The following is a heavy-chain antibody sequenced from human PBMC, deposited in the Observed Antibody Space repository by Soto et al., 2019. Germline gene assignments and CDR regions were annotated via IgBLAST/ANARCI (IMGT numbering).Heavy chain of an antibody. CDR2: VSSTGSS. CDR3: ARGGGSPYHNHEFDF. Sequence: HVQLQESGPGLVKPSETLSLTCTVSGASITQYYWNWIRQSPGKGLEWIVSVSSTGSSVYTPALTRRVTVSLDTSKNRFSLTQNSVTAADTAVYHWARGGGSPYHNHEFDFWGQGTLGTVSS. CDR1: GASITQYY. D-gene: IGHD6-13*01. V-gene: IGHV4-4*08. J-gene: IGHJ4*02.